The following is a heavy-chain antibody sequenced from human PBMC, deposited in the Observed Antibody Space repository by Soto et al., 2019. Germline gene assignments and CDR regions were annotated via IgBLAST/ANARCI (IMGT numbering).Heavy chain of an antibody. Sequence: EVQLLESGGGLVQPGGSLRLSCAASGFTFSSYAMSWVRQAPGKGLEWVSAISGSGGSTYYADSVKGRFTISRDNSKNTLYLQMNSLRAEDTAVYYCAKNPYCSGGSCYFPHYYYMDVWGKGTTVTVSS. CDR1: GFTFSSYA. CDR3: AKNPYCSGGSCYFPHYYYMDV. D-gene: IGHD2-15*01. CDR2: ISGSGGST. V-gene: IGHV3-23*01. J-gene: IGHJ6*03.